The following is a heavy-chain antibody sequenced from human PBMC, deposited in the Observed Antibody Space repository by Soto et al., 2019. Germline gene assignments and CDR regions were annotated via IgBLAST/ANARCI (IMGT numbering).Heavy chain of an antibody. D-gene: IGHD7-27*01. CDR1: GFSLSTSGVG. CDR2: IYWDDDK. Sequence: QITLKESGPPLVKPTQTLTLTCTFSGFSLSTSGVGVGWIRQPPGKALEWLALIYWDDDKRYSPSLKSRLTITKDTSKNQVVLTMTSMDPVDTATYYCAHSLIPNWGSRGAFDYWGQGTLVTVSS. J-gene: IGHJ4*02. V-gene: IGHV2-5*02. CDR3: AHSLIPNWGSRGAFDY.